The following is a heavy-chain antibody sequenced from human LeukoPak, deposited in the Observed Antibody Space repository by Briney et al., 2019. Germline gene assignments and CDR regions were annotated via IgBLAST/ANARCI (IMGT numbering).Heavy chain of an antibody. Sequence: PSETLSLTCSVSGGSISSGGYHWSWIRQHPGKGLEWIGYIYYSGSTYYNPSLKSRVTISVDTSKNQFPLKLSSVTAADTAVYYCARGPSPYGDLPYYFDYWGQGTLVTVSS. V-gene: IGHV4-31*03. CDR3: ARGPSPYGDLPYYFDY. CDR1: GGSISSGGYH. J-gene: IGHJ4*02. D-gene: IGHD4-17*01. CDR2: IYYSGST.